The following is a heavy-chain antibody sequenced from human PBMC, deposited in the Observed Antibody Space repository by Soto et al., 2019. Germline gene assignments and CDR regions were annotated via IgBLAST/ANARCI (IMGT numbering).Heavy chain of an antibody. CDR1: GYTFTSYG. Sequence: QVQLVQSGAEVKKPGASVKVSCKASGYTFTSYGISWVRQAPGQGLEWMGWISAYNGNTNYAQKLQGRVTMTTDTXTXTAYMELRSLRSDDTAVYYCARDRGLRFLEWLFPHYWGQGTLVTVSS. CDR2: ISAYNGNT. D-gene: IGHD3-3*01. V-gene: IGHV1-18*01. CDR3: ARDRGLRFLEWLFPHY. J-gene: IGHJ4*02.